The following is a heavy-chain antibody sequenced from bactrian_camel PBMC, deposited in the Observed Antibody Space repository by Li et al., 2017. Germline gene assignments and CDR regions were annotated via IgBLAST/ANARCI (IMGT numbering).Heavy chain of an antibody. CDR3: AADFLPCQLRPLEYKF. CDR2: IRSDGST. V-gene: IGHV3S55*01. Sequence: HVQLVESGGGSVQAGGSLRLSCAASGLTYIKYCMGWFRQAPGKEREGVAHIRSDGSTSYADSVKGRFTVSHDNSKNTMYLQLHSLKPEDTAMYYCAADFLPCQLRPLEYKFWGQGTQVTVS. CDR1: GLTYIKYC. J-gene: IGHJ4*01. D-gene: IGHD1*01.